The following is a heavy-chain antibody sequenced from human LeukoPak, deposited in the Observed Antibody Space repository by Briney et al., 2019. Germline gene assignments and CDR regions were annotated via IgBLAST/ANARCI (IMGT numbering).Heavy chain of an antibody. CDR1: GGTFSSYA. CDR2: IIPIFGTA. Sequence: SVKVSCKASGGTFSSYAISWVRQAPGQGLEWMGGIIPIFGTANYAQKFQGRVTITADESTSTAYMELSSLRSEDTAVYCCARVTIFGVVIGCFDYWGQGTLVTVSS. CDR3: ARVTIFGVVIGCFDY. D-gene: IGHD3-3*01. J-gene: IGHJ4*02. V-gene: IGHV1-69*01.